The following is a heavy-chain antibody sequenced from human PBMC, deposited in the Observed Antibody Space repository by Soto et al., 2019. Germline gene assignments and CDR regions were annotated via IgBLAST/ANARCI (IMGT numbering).Heavy chain of an antibody. J-gene: IGHJ5*02. CDR3: AREDILEYNWFDP. Sequence: PSETLSLTCAVYGGSFSGYYWSWIRQPPGKGLEWIGEINHSGSTNYNPSLKSRVTISVDTSKNQSSLKLSSVTAADTAVYYCAREDILEYNWFDPWGQGTLVTVSS. D-gene: IGHD2-15*01. CDR2: INHSGST. CDR1: GGSFSGYY. V-gene: IGHV4-34*01.